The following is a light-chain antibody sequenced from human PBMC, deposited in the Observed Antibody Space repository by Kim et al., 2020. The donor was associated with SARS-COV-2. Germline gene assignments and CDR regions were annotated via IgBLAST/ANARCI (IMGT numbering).Light chain of an antibody. CDR3: QVWDSSSDHWV. CDR2: YDS. V-gene: IGLV3-21*04. CDR1: NIGSKS. J-gene: IGLJ3*02. Sequence: APGKKARITCGGNNIGSKSVHCYQQKPGQAPVLVIYYDSDRPSGIPERFSGSNSGNTATLTISRVEAGDEADYYCQVWDSSSDHWVFGGGTQLTVL.